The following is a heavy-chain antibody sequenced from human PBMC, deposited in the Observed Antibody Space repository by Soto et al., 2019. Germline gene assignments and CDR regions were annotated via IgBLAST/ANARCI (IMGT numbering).Heavy chain of an antibody. V-gene: IGHV1-3*01. CDR3: ARSSSGSYLIDH. CDR1: GYTFTSCA. CDR2: INAGNGDT. J-gene: IGHJ4*02. D-gene: IGHD1-26*01. Sequence: QVQLVQSGAAVKKPGSSVKDSCKASGYTFTSCAMHWVRQAPGQMIEWMGWINAGNGDTNSSQKFKGRVTITRDTSASTVYMELSSLRSEDTAVYYCARSSSGSYLIDHWCQGTLVTVSS.